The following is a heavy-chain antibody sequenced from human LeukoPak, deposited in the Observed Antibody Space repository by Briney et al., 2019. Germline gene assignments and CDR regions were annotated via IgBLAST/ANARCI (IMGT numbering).Heavy chain of an antibody. CDR1: GYSISSGYY. Sequence: SETPSLTCTVSGYSISSGYYWGWIRQPPGKGLEWIGSIYHSGSTYYNPSLKSRVTISVDTSKNQFSLKLSSVTAADTAVYYCAIVGGSGTDFDYWGQGTLVTVSS. J-gene: IGHJ4*02. CDR3: AIVGGSGTDFDY. CDR2: IYHSGST. D-gene: IGHD3-10*01. V-gene: IGHV4-38-2*02.